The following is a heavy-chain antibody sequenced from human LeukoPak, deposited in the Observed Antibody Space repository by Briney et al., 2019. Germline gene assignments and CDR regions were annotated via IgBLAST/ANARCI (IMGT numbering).Heavy chain of an antibody. CDR1: GFTFSSYT. J-gene: IGHJ6*02. Sequence: GGSLRLSCAASGFTFSSYTMSWVRKAPGKGLEWVGRIKSKTEGGTIDYAAPVKGRFTISRDDSKNTLYLQMNSLKTEDTAVYFCSENMGVWGQGTTVTVSS. V-gene: IGHV3-15*01. CDR2: IKSKTEGGTI. CDR3: SENMGV.